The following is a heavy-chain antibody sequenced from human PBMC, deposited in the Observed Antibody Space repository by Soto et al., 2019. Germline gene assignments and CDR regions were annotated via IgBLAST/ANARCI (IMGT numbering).Heavy chain of an antibody. CDR1: GGSISSGGYY. J-gene: IGHJ5*02. D-gene: IGHD4-17*01. CDR2: IYYSGST. Sequence: SETLSLTCTVSGGSISSGGYYWSWIRQHPGKGLEWIGYIYYSGSTYYNPSLKSRVTISVDTSKNQFSLKLSSVTAADTAVYYCARATTVVKGRWFDPWGQGTLVTVS. V-gene: IGHV4-31*03. CDR3: ARATTVVKGRWFDP.